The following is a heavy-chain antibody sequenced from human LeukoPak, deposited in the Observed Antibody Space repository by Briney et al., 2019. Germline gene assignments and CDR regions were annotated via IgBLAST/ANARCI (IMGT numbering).Heavy chain of an antibody. CDR1: GFIFSSYS. Sequence: GSLRLSCAASGFIFSSYSMNWVRQAPGKGLEWVSSISSSSSYIYYADSVKGRFTISRDNAKNSLYLQMNSLRAEDTAVYYCARAIVLIAARDVDYWGQGTLVTVSS. D-gene: IGHD6-6*01. CDR3: ARAIVLIAARDVDY. CDR2: ISSSSSYI. V-gene: IGHV3-21*01. J-gene: IGHJ4*02.